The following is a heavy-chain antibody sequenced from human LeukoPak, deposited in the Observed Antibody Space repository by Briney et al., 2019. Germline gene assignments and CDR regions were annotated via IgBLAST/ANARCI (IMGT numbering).Heavy chain of an antibody. CDR1: GGSISSSSYY. V-gene: IGHV4-39*07. CDR2: IYYSGST. J-gene: IGHJ4*02. D-gene: IGHD3-9*01. Sequence: SETLSLTCTVSGGSISSSSYYWGWIRQPPGKGLEWIGSIYYSGSTYYNPSLKSRVTISVDTSKNQFSLKLSSVTAADTAVYYCASSSGGTITPLDYWGQGTLVTVSS. CDR3: ASSSGGTITPLDY.